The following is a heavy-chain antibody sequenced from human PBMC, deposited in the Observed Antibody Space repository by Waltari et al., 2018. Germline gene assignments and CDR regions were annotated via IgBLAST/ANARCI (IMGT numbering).Heavy chain of an antibody. J-gene: IGHJ5*02. V-gene: IGHV5-51*01. CDR2: TYPDDSET. Sequence: EVQLVQSGAEVKKPGESLRISCKDSGYNFATYRIGWVRPMPGKGLEWIGSTYPDDSETTYSPSFGGQVTISADKSINTAYLHWSSLKASDTAIYYCVKGLVGGYQKGWFDPWGQGTLVTVSS. CDR3: VKGLVGGYQKGWFDP. D-gene: IGHD3-22*01. CDR1: GYNFATYR.